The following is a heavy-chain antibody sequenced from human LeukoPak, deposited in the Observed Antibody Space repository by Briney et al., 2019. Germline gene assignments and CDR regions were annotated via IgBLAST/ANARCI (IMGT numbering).Heavy chain of an antibody. D-gene: IGHD6-19*01. CDR3: AKDQSYSSGWYPYYFDY. Sequence: PGGSLRLSCAASGFTFSSYAMTWVRQAPGKGLEWVSGISGSGGSTYYADSVKGWFTISRDNSKNTLYLQMNSLRAEDTAVYYCAKDQSYSSGWYPYYFDYWGQGTLVTVSS. J-gene: IGHJ4*02. CDR1: GFTFSSYA. CDR2: ISGSGGST. V-gene: IGHV3-23*01.